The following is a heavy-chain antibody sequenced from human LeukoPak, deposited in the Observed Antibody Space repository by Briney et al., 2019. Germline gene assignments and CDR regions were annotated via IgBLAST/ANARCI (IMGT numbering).Heavy chain of an antibody. CDR2: IWYDGSNK. J-gene: IGHJ6*02. D-gene: IGHD2-2*01. Sequence: GGSLRLSCAASGFTFSSYGMHWVRQAPGKGLEWVAVIWYDGSNKYYADSVKGRFTISRDNSKNTLYLQMNSLRAEDTAVYYCARARRDCSSTSCYRRPTTIYYYYGMDVWGQGTTVTVSS. CDR1: GFTFSSYG. V-gene: IGHV3-33*01. CDR3: ARARRDCSSTSCYRRPTTIYYYYGMDV.